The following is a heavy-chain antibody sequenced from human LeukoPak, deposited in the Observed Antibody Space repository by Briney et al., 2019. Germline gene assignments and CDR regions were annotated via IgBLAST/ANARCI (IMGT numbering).Heavy chain of an antibody. CDR2: IHPNSGAT. CDR1: GYTFTDYY. Sequence: ASVKVSCKTSGYTFTDYYLHWVRQAPGQGLEWVGWIHPNSGATHYAQKFQGRVTLTRDTSINTAYMELTTLTSDDTAIYYCARGHRIINGLDVWGQGTTVIVSS. J-gene: IGHJ6*02. CDR3: ARGHRIINGLDV. V-gene: IGHV1-2*02.